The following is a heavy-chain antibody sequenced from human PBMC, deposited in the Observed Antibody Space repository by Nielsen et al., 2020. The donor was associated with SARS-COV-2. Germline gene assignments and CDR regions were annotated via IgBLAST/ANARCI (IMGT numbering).Heavy chain of an antibody. J-gene: IGHJ3*02. V-gene: IGHV3-33*01. CDR3: ARSRGARLRYFDWLGRDAFDI. Sequence: GGSLRLSCAASGFTFSSYGMHWVRQAPGKGLEWVAVIWYDGSNKYYADSVKGRFTISRDNAKNSLYLQMNSLRAEDTAVYYCARSRGARLRYFDWLGRDAFDIWGQGTMVTVSS. D-gene: IGHD3-9*01. CDR2: IWYDGSNK. CDR1: GFTFSSYG.